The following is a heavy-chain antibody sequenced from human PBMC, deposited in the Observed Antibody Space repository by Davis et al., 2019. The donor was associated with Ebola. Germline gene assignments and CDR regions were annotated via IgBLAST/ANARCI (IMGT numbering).Heavy chain of an antibody. Sequence: GESPKTPCAAPGFIVSDKHISWVRQAPGQGLVWVSVLYRYERTFYVDSVKGRFTISRDNSKNTLYLQMNSLRAEDTAVYYCAKQISTYSGSYYLLSNLDAFDIWGQGTMVTVSS. D-gene: IGHD1-26*01. V-gene: IGHV3-53*01. CDR3: AKQISTYSGSYYLLSNLDAFDI. CDR2: LYRYERT. CDR1: GFIVSDKH. J-gene: IGHJ3*02.